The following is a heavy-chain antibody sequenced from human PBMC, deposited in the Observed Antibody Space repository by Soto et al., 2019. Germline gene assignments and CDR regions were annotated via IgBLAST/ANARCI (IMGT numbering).Heavy chain of an antibody. CDR2: TRNKANSYTT. CDR3: ASLYNWKDIFDY. V-gene: IGHV3-72*01. D-gene: IGHD1-20*01. J-gene: IGHJ4*02. CDR1: GFTFSDHY. Sequence: GGSLRLSCAASGFTFSDHYMDWVRQAPGKGLEWVGRTRNKANSYTTEYAASVKGRFTISRDDSKNSLYLQMNSLKTEDTAMYYCASLYNWKDIFDYWGQGTLVTVSS.